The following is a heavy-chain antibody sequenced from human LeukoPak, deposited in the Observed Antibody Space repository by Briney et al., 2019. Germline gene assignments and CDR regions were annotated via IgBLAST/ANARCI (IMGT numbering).Heavy chain of an antibody. CDR3: AARSGWNDY. D-gene: IGHD6-19*01. J-gene: IGHJ4*02. Sequence: PGGSLRLSCAASGFTFSSYAMSWVRQAPGKGLEWVSAISGSGNSAYYADSVKGRFTISRDNSKNTLYLQMNSLRAEDTAVYYCAARSGWNDYWGQGTLVTVSS. V-gene: IGHV3-23*01. CDR2: ISGSGNSA. CDR1: GFTFSSYA.